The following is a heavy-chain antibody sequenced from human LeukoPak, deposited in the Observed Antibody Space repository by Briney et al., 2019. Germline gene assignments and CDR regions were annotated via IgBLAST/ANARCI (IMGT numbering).Heavy chain of an antibody. J-gene: IGHJ4*02. D-gene: IGHD5-12*01. CDR2: ISGSGGST. V-gene: IGHV3-23*01. CDR3: ARGRGGYDSDY. CDR1: GFTFSSYA. Sequence: GGSLRLSCAASGFTFSSYAMSWVRQAPGKGLEWVSAISGSGGSTYYADSVEGRFTISRDNSKNTLYLQMNSLRAEDTAVYYCARGRGGYDSDYWGQGTLVTVSS.